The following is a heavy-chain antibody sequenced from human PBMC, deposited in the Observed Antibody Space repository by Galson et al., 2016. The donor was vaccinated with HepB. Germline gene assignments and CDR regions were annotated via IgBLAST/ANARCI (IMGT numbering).Heavy chain of an antibody. J-gene: IGHJ3*02. D-gene: IGHD3-10*01. CDR1: GFNFNDYA. Sequence: SLRLSCAASGFNFNDYAMSWVRQTPGKGLEWVSTISGSGGSIVYADSVKGRFTISRDDSKNTLFLQTNGLRAEDTAVYYCAKAEGRGVIFYALDIWGQGTLVTVSS. CDR2: ISGSGGSI. V-gene: IGHV3-23*01. CDR3: AKAEGRGVIFYALDI.